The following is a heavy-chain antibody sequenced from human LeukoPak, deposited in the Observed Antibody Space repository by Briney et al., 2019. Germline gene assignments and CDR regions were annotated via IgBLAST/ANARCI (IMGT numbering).Heavy chain of an antibody. D-gene: IGHD4-11*01. Sequence: ASVKVSCKASGYTCTSYYMHWVRQAPGQGLEWMGIINPSGGSTSYAQKFQGRVTMTRDTSTSTVYMELSSLRSEDTAVYYCARDWQTVTKASTYYFDYWGQGTLVTVSS. CDR2: INPSGGST. CDR1: GYTCTSYY. CDR3: ARDWQTVTKASTYYFDY. J-gene: IGHJ4*02. V-gene: IGHV1-46*01.